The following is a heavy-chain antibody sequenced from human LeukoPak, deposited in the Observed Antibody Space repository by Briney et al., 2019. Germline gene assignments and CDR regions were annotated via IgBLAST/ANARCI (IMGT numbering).Heavy chain of an antibody. D-gene: IGHD3-3*01. CDR2: ISIRNTYL. CDR3: ARGRRVWSGYVEISYFDS. CDR1: GVSFDRLT. J-gene: IGHJ4*02. V-gene: IGHV3-21*01. Sequence: GGSLRLSCAASGVSFDRLTMNWVGEAPGKGVEGGSAISIRNTYLHYLASVKGRFTISRDNAKNSLYLQMDSLTADDAAVYYCARGRRVWSGYVEISYFDSWGQGALVSVSS.